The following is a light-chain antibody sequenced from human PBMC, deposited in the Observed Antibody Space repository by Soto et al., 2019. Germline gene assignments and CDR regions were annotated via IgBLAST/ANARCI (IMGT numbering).Light chain of an antibody. CDR3: QQSFRSPFT. V-gene: IGKV1-39*01. CDR1: QGISNY. CDR2: ASS. Sequence: DIQMTQSPSSLSAFVGDRVTISCRASQGISNYLNWYQQEPGKAPKLLIYASSILQSGVPSRFSGSGSGTDFTLTIGSLQPEDSATYYCQQSFRSPFTFGPGTNVEIK. J-gene: IGKJ3*01.